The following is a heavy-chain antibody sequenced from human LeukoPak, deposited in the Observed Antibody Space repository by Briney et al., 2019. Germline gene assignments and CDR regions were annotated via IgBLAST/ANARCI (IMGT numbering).Heavy chain of an antibody. CDR1: GGTFSNYA. CDR2: IIPILAVV. Sequence: ASVKVSCKASGGTFSNYAINWVRQAPGQGLEWMGRIIPILAVVNYAQTFQGRVTITADMPTSTVDMELNSLRSDDTAVYYCARDLGYSSGWWGFDPWGQGTLVTVSS. D-gene: IGHD6-19*01. J-gene: IGHJ5*02. CDR3: ARDLGYSSGWWGFDP. V-gene: IGHV1-69*04.